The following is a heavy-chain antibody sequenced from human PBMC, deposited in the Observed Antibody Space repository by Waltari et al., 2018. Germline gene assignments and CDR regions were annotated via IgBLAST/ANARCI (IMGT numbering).Heavy chain of an antibody. J-gene: IGHJ6*04. CDR2: IGGHGYSR. CDR3: ARVATKTYSSPVPGRPYCYGMDV. D-gene: IGHD3-22*01. CDR1: GFTFSRYW. Sequence: EEQLVASGGGLARPVESLRISCADSGFTFSRYWMDWVRQAPGKGRVGFSRIGGHGYSRTNADTGKGQCSCSRNDAKSTLYVQMNRRCAADTAVYFCARVATKTYSSPVPGRPYCYGMDVWGEWTTVAVAS. V-gene: IGHV3-74*01.